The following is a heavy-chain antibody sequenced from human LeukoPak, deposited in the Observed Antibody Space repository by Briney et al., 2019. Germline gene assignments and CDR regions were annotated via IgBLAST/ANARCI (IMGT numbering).Heavy chain of an antibody. J-gene: IGHJ4*02. CDR3: ARARNRSPRFPARFDY. D-gene: IGHD1-14*01. CDR2: INHSGST. V-gene: IGHV4-34*01. Sequence: PSETLSLTCAVYGGSFSGYYWSWIRQPPGKGLEWIGEINHSGSTNYNPSLKSRVTISVDTSKNQFSLKLSSVTAADTAVYYCARARNRSPRFPARFDYWGQGALVTVSS. CDR1: GGSFSGYY.